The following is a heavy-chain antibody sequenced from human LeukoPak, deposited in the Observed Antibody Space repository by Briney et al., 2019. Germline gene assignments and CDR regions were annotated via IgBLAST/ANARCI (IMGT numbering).Heavy chain of an antibody. CDR2: MNPNSGNT. D-gene: IGHD3-10*01. J-gene: IGHJ6*03. V-gene: IGHV1-8*01. Sequence: ASVKVSCKASGYTFTSYDINWVRQATGQGLEWMGWMNPNSGNTGYAQKFQGRVTMTRNTSISTAYMELSSLRSEDTAVYYCARGMVRGVILYYYYMDVWGKGTTVTVSS. CDR3: ARGMVRGVILYYYYMDV. CDR1: GYTFTSYD.